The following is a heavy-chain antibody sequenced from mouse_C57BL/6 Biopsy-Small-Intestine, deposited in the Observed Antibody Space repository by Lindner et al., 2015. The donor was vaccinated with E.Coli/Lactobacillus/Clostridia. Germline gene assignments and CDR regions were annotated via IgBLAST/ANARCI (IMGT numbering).Heavy chain of an antibody. CDR2: INPNGGHT. D-gene: IGHD6-2*01. CDR1: GYILTDYY. V-gene: IGHV1-64*01. J-gene: IGHJ4*01. Sequence: SVKVXCKASGYILTDYYMHWVRQAPGQGLEWMGMINPNGGHTTYAQKFQDRVTMTRDTSTSTVYMELSSLRSEDTAVYFCARGSAQSTSRAYFWGQGTRVTVSS. CDR3: ARGSAQSTSRAYF.